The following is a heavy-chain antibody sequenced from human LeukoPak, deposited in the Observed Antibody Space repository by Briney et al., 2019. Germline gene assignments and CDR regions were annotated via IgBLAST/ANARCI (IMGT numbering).Heavy chain of an antibody. J-gene: IGHJ4*02. CDR1: GFTFSSFK. Sequence: GGSLRLSCAASGFTFSSFKMTWVRQAPGKGLEWVASISPSSTYIYYGDSLKGRVTVSRDNAKSLLFLHMSSLSPDDTAVYYCARDFTGGEYFDSWGQGALVSDSS. D-gene: IGHD3-16*01. CDR3: ARDFTGGEYFDS. V-gene: IGHV3-21*06. CDR2: ISPSSTYI.